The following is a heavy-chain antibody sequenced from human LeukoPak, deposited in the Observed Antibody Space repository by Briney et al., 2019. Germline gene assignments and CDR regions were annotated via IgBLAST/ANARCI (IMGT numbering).Heavy chain of an antibody. J-gene: IGHJ4*02. V-gene: IGHV1-8*01. CDR3: AIGRGYSYGLRSPISG. D-gene: IGHD5-18*01. CDR2: MNPNSGNT. CDR1: GYTFTSYD. Sequence: ASVKVSRKASGYTFTSYDINWVRQATGQGLERMGWMNPNSGNTGYAQKFQGRVTMTRNTSISTAYMELSSLRSEDTAVYYCAIGRGYSYGLRSPISGWGQGTLVTVSS.